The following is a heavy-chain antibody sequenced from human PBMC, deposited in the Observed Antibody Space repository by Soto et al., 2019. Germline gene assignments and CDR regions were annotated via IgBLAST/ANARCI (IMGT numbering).Heavy chain of an antibody. CDR1: GYAFTSYG. D-gene: IGHD6-13*01. CDR2: ISAYNGNT. J-gene: IGHJ4*02. CDR3: ARSRGSSWYDSGYFDY. Sequence: GASVKVSCKASGYAFTSYGISGVLEAPGQGLQWMGWISAYNGNTNYGQKLKSRVTISVDASKNQFSLKLSSVTAADTAVYYCARSRGSSWYDSGYFDYWGQGTLVTVSS. V-gene: IGHV1-18*01.